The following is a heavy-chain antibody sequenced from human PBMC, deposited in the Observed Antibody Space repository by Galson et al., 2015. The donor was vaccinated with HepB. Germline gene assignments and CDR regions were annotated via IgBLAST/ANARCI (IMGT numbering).Heavy chain of an antibody. CDR3: ARDYYDSSGYPPNY. CDR2: ISAYNGNT. J-gene: IGHJ4*02. CDR1: GYTFTGYG. V-gene: IGHV1-18*04. Sequence: SVKVSCKASGYTFTGYGISWVRQAPGQGLEWMGWISAYNGNTNYAQKLQGRVTMTTDTSTSTAYMELRSLRSDDTAVYYCARDYYDSSGYPPNYWGQGTLVTVSS. D-gene: IGHD3-22*01.